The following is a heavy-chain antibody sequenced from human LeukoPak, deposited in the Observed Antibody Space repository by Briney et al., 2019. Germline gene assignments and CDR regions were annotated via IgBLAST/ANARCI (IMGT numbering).Heavy chain of an antibody. D-gene: IGHD3-10*01. Sequence: GGSLRLSCAASGFTFSNAWMSWVRQAPGKGLEWVGRIKSKTDGGTTDYAAPVKGRFTISRDDSKNTLYLQMNSLKTEDTAVYYCTILNRTITMIRGYYYYYYYMDVWGKGTTVTVSS. CDR3: TILNRTITMIRGYYYYYYYMDV. CDR1: GFTFSNAW. CDR2: IKSKTDGGTT. J-gene: IGHJ6*03. V-gene: IGHV3-15*01.